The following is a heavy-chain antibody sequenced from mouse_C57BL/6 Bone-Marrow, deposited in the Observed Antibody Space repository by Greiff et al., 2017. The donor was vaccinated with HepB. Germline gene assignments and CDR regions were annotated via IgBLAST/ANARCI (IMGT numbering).Heavy chain of an antibody. V-gene: IGHV1-81*01. D-gene: IGHD4-1*01. CDR1: GYTFTSYG. CDR2: IYPRSGNT. J-gene: IGHJ1*03. CDR3: ARSPWDKDWYFDV. Sequence: VQRVESGAELARPGASVKLSCKASGYTFTSYGISWVKQRTGQGLEWIGEIYPRSGNTYYNEKFKGKATLTADKSSSTAYMELRSLTSEDSAVYFCARSPWDKDWYFDVWGTGTTVTVSS.